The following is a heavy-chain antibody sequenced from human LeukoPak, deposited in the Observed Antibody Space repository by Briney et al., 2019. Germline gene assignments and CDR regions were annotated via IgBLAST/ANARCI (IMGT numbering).Heavy chain of an antibody. D-gene: IGHD6-13*01. CDR1: GGSISSYY. Sequence: SETLSLTCTVSGGSISSYYWSWIRQPAGKGLEWIGRIYTSGSTNYNPSLKSRVTMSVDTSKNQFSLKLSSVTAADTAVYYCARDNVDRIAAAGTNYYYYMDVWGKGTRSPPP. CDR3: ARDNVDRIAAAGTNYYYYMDV. CDR2: IYTSGST. J-gene: IGHJ6*03. V-gene: IGHV4-4*07.